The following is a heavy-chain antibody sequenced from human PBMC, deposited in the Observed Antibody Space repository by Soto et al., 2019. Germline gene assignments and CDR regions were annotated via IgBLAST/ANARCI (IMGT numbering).Heavy chain of an antibody. CDR3: ASGGAYCGGDCYHY. CDR1: GGTFSSYA. Sequence: QVQLVQSGAEVKKPGSSVKVSCKASGGTFSSYAISWVRQAPGQGLEWMGGIIPIFGTANYAQKFQGRVTITADESTSTAYMELSSLRSEDTAVYYCASGGAYCGGDCYHYWGQGTLVTVSS. CDR2: IIPIFGTA. D-gene: IGHD2-21*02. J-gene: IGHJ4*02. V-gene: IGHV1-69*01.